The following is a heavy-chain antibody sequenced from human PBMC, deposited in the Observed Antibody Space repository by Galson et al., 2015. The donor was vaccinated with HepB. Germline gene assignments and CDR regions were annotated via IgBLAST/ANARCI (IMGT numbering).Heavy chain of an antibody. CDR3: ANLIYDFWSGYYHDAFDI. J-gene: IGHJ3*02. D-gene: IGHD3-3*01. CDR2: ISYDGSNK. Sequence: SLRLSCAASGFTFSSYGMHWVRQAPGKGLEWVAVISYDGSNKYYADSVKGRFTISRDNSKNTLYLQMNSLRAEDTAVYYCANLIYDFWSGYYHDAFDIWGQGTMVTVSS. CDR1: GFTFSSYG. V-gene: IGHV3-30*18.